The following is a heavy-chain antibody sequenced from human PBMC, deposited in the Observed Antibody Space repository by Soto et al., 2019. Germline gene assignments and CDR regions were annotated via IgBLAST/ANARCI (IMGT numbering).Heavy chain of an antibody. D-gene: IGHD6-6*01. CDR1: GNTCTCCY. CDR2: INPNSGGT. Sequence: ASVRSSYRASGNTCTCCYMHWVRQAPGQGLEWMGWINPNSGGTNYAQKFQGRVTMTRDTSISTAYMELSRLRSDDTAVYYCASNGDSSSSTPQRYYYYGMEVWRQVTTFNV. J-gene: IGHJ6*02. V-gene: IGHV1-2*02. CDR3: ASNGDSSSSTPQRYYYYGMEV.